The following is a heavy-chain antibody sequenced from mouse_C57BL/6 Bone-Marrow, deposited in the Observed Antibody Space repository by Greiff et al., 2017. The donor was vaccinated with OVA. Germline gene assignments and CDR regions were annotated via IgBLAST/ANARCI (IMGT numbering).Heavy chain of an antibody. J-gene: IGHJ2*01. CDR1: GYTFTSYW. Sequence: QVQLQQPGAELVKPGASVKLSCKASGYTFTSYWMQWVKQRPGQGLEWIGEIDPSDSYTNYNQKFKGKATLTVDTSSSTAYMQLSSLTSEDAAVYYCAREDYGSSFDYWGQGTTLTVSS. CDR2: IDPSDSYT. D-gene: IGHD1-1*01. CDR3: AREDYGSSFDY. V-gene: IGHV1-50*01.